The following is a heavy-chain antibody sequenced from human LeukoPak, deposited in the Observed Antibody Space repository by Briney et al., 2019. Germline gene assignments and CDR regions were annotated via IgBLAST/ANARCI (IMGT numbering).Heavy chain of an antibody. V-gene: IGHV3-30*03. Sequence: GGSLRLSCAASGFIFSSNGMHWVRQAPGKGLEWVAFISYDGSFKSHADSVKGRFTISRDNSKNTLYMQMNSLRAEDTAVYYCTTLAAAHTDFDYWGQGTLVTVSS. CDR1: GFIFSSNG. D-gene: IGHD6-13*01. CDR3: TTLAAAHTDFDY. J-gene: IGHJ4*02. CDR2: ISYDGSFK.